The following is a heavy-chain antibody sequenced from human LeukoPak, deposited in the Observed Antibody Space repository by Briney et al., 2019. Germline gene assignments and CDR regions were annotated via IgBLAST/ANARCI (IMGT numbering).Heavy chain of an antibody. D-gene: IGHD6-6*01. CDR3: AREGYSSSSLHV. V-gene: IGHV4-59*01. CDR2: IQFSGST. J-gene: IGHJ6*02. Sequence: PSETLSLTCTVSGGSISSYYWSWIRQPPGKGLEWIGYIQFSGSTNYNPSLMSRVTISVDTSKNQFSLKLSSVTAADTAVYYCAREGYSSSSLHVWGQGTTVTVSS. CDR1: GGSISSYY.